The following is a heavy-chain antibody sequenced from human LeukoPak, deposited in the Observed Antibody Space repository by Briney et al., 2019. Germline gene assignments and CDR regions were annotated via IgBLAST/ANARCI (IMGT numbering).Heavy chain of an antibody. CDR3: ARAIAVAGLLYYFDY. D-gene: IGHD6-19*01. J-gene: IGHJ4*02. CDR1: GGSFSGYY. Sequence: SETLSLTCAVYGGSFSGYYWSWIRQPPGKGLEWIGEINHSGSTNYNPSPKSRVTISVDTSKNQFSLKLSSVTAADTAVYYCARAIAVAGLLYYFDYWGQGTLVTVSS. V-gene: IGHV4-34*01. CDR2: INHSGST.